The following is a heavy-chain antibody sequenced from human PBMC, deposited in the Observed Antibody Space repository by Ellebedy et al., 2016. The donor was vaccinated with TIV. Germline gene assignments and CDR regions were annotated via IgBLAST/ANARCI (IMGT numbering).Heavy chain of an antibody. J-gene: IGHJ5*01. CDR1: DGPFGDYY. V-gene: IGHV4-34*01. D-gene: IGHD5-12*01. CDR3: ARGPSRYTRGYAFDS. Sequence: MPSETLSLTCGVKDGPFGDYYWTWIRQPPGRGLEWIGEIGHGGFTNYNPSPKSRVTIYADTSKRQFSLDLTSMPAADSAVYYRARGPSRYTRGYAFDSWGQGTLVAVSS. CDR2: IGHGGFT.